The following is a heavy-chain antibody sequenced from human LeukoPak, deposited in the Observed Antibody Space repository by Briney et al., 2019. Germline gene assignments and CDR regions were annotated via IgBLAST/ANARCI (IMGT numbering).Heavy chain of an antibody. V-gene: IGHV3-7*01. CDR1: GFTFSRHW. D-gene: IGHD6-19*01. Sequence: GGSLRLSCAASGFTFSRHWMSWVRQAPGKGLKRVAHMNQDGSAIYSIDSVKGRFTIPRDNDKNSLYLHMSGLTVADTAVYYCARTVPGHPDDYFDYWGQGTLVTVSS. CDR2: MNQDGSAI. J-gene: IGHJ4*02. CDR3: ARTVPGHPDDYFDY.